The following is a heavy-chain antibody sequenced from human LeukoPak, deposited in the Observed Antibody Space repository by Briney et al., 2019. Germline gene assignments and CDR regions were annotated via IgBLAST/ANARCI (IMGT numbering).Heavy chain of an antibody. J-gene: IGHJ5*02. CDR1: GGSISSSSYY. CDR2: IYYSGST. D-gene: IGHD3-22*01. CDR3: ARDLPWHYDSSGYYYGWFDP. V-gene: IGHV4-39*07. Sequence: SETLSLTCTVSGGSISSSSYYWGWIRQPPGKGLEWIGSIYYSGSTYYNPSLKSRVTISVDTSKNQFSLKLSSVTAADTAVYYCARDLPWHYDSSGYYYGWFDPWGQGTLVTVPS.